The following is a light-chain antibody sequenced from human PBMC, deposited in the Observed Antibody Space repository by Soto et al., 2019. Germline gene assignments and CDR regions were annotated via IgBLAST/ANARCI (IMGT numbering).Light chain of an antibody. Sequence: EIVMTQSPATLSVSPGERATLSCRASQSVSSKLAWYQQKPGQAPRLLIYDASTRAPGIPARFSGRGSGTEFTLTISSLQSEDSAVYYCEQYSNWPPWTFGQGTKVEIK. V-gene: IGKV3-15*01. CDR1: QSVSSK. J-gene: IGKJ1*01. CDR3: EQYSNWPPWT. CDR2: DAS.